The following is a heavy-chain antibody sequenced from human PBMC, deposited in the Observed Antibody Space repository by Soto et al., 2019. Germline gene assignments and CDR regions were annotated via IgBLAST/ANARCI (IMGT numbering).Heavy chain of an antibody. CDR3: ARDRGYCSSTSCSRLYYYYYMDV. Sequence: SETLSLTCTVSGGSISSGGYYWSWIRQHPGKGLEWIGYIYYSGSTYYNPSLKSRVTISVDTSKNQFSLKLSSVTAADTAVYYCARDRGYCSSTSCSRLYYYYYMDVWGKGTTVTVSS. CDR2: IYYSGST. CDR1: GGSISSGGYY. D-gene: IGHD2-2*01. J-gene: IGHJ6*03. V-gene: IGHV4-31*03.